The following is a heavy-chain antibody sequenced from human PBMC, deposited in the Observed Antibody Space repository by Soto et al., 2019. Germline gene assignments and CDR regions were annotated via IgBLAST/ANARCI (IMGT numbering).Heavy chain of an antibody. CDR3: ARDRNTYYYDSSGYPYYYGMDV. Sequence: QVQLVQSGAEVKKPGSSVKVSCKASGGTFSSYAISWVRQAPGQGLEWMGGIIPIFGTANYAQKFQGRVTINADETTSTAYMELSSLRSEDTAVYYCARDRNTYYYDSSGYPYYYGMDVWGQGTTVTVSS. CDR1: GGTFSSYA. CDR2: IIPIFGTA. D-gene: IGHD3-22*01. J-gene: IGHJ6*02. V-gene: IGHV1-69*01.